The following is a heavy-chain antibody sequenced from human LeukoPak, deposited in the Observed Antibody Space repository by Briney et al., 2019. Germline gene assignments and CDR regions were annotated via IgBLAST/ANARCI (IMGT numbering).Heavy chain of an antibody. J-gene: IGHJ4*02. CDR2: LNPNSGGT. D-gene: IGHD3-3*01. CDR3: AREGGEYYDFWSGYYWIDY. Sequence: ASVKVSCKASRYTFTAYYMHWVRQAPGQGLEWMGRLNPNSGGTNYAQKFQGRVTMTRDTSISTAYMELSRLRSDDTAVYCCAREGGEYYDFWSGYYWIDYWGQGTLVTVSS. CDR1: RYTFTAYY. V-gene: IGHV1-2*06.